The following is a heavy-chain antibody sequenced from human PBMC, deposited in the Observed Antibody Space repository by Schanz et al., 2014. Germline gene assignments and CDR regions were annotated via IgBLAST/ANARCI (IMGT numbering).Heavy chain of an antibody. CDR2: IKSKTDGGTR. D-gene: IGHD3-10*01. V-gene: IGHV3-15*01. Sequence: EVQLVESGGGLVQPGGFLRLSCATSGFTLNNAWMNWVRQAPGKGLQWVARIKSKTDGGTRDYAAPVKGRFTISTDDSKNTVYLQMNSLQTEDTAVYYCAKGRFGELSAFDIWGQGTMVTVSS. J-gene: IGHJ3*02. CDR3: AKGRFGELSAFDI. CDR1: GFTLNNAW.